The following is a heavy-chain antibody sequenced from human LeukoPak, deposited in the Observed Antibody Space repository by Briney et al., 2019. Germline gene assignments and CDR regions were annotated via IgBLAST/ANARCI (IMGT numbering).Heavy chain of an antibody. D-gene: IGHD3-10*01. CDR1: GYSISSGYY. CDR2: IYHSGST. CDR3: ARDGHYGSGSYWDYYYGMDV. V-gene: IGHV4-38-2*02. Sequence: SETLSLTCTVSGYSISSGYYWGWIRQPPGKELEWIGSIYHSGSTYYNPSLKSRVTISVDTSKNQFSLKLSSVTAADTAVYYCARDGHYGSGSYWDYYYGMDVWGQGTTVTVSS. J-gene: IGHJ6*02.